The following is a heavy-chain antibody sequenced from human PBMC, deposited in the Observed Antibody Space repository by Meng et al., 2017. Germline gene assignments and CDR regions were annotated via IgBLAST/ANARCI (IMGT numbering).Heavy chain of an antibody. CDR3: ARDCSGGSCYSIGV. J-gene: IGHJ4*02. D-gene: IGHD2-15*01. CDR1: GGSVSSGSYY. V-gene: IGHV4-61*01. Sequence: QLKGCGPGLVRPSGTLSLTCTGSGGSVSSGSYYWSWIRQPPGKGLEWIGYIYYSGSTNYNPSLKSRVTISVDTSKNQFSLKLSSVTAADTAVYYCARDCSGGSCYSIGVWGQGTLVTVSS. CDR2: IYYSGST.